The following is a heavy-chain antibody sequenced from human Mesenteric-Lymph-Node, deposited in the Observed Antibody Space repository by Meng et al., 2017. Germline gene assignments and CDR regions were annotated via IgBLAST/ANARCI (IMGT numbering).Heavy chain of an antibody. D-gene: IGHD6-19*01. V-gene: IGHV1-2*06. CDR1: GYTFTGDY. CDR2: INPNSGGT. CDR3: ARKHSSGWFYYYYGMDV. Sequence: ASVKVSCKASGYTFTGDYMHWVRQAPGQGREWMGRINPNSGGTNYAQKFQGRVTMTRDTYISTDYMELSRLRSDDTAVYYCARKHSSGWFYYYYGMDVWGQGTTVTVSS. J-gene: IGHJ6*02.